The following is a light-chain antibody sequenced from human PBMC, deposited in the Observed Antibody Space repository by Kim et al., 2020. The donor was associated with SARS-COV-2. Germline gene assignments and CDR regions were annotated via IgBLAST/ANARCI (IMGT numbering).Light chain of an antibody. V-gene: IGLV1-40*01. Sequence: VPISCTGSSSNNGAGYDVHWYQQLPRTAPKLLIYGTSNRPSGVPDRFSGSKSGTSASLAITGLQAEDEADYYCQSYDSSLSGSRVFGGGTQLTVL. CDR1: SSNNGAGYD. CDR2: GTS. J-gene: IGLJ3*02. CDR3: QSYDSSLSGSRV.